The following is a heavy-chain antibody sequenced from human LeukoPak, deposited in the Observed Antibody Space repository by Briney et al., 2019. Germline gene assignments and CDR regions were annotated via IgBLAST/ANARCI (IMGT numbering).Heavy chain of an antibody. V-gene: IGHV1-46*01. CDR2: INPSGGST. Sequence: ASVKVSCKASGYTFTGYYMHWVRQAPGQGLEWMGIINPSGGSTSYAQKFQGRVTMTRDTSTSTVYMELSSLRSEDTAVYYCARPGQIYGSGSYSDYWGQGTLVTVSS. D-gene: IGHD3-10*01. CDR1: GYTFTGYY. CDR3: ARPGQIYGSGSYSDY. J-gene: IGHJ4*02.